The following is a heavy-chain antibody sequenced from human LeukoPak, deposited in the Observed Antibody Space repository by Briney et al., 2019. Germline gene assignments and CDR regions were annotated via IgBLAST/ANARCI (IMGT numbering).Heavy chain of an antibody. J-gene: IGHJ5*02. CDR1: GFTFSDYY. V-gene: IGHV3-11*01. CDR3: ARGRAPYDFWSGSPLSWFDP. D-gene: IGHD3-3*01. CDR2: ISSSGSTI. Sequence: GGSLRLSCAASGFTFSDYYMSWIRQAPGKGLEWVSYISSSGSTIDYADSVKGRFTISRDNAKNSLYLQMNSLRAEDTAVYYCARGRAPYDFWSGSPLSWFDPWGQGTLVTVSS.